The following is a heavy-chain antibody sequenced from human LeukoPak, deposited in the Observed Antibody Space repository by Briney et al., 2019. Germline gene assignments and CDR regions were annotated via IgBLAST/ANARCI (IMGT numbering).Heavy chain of an antibody. J-gene: IGHJ4*02. V-gene: IGHV4-59*01. Sequence: SETLSLTCTVSGGSISSYYWSWIRQPPGKGLEWMGYIYYSGSTNYNPSLNSRVTISVDTSKNHFSLKLSSVTAADTAVYYCARERCSGGSCYLGGVLRGYFDSWGQGTLVTVSS. CDR1: GGSISSYY. CDR3: ARERCSGGSCYLGGVLRGYFDS. D-gene: IGHD2-15*01. CDR2: IYYSGST.